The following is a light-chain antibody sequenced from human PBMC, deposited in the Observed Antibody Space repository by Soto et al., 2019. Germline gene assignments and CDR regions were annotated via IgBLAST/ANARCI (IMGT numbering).Light chain of an antibody. CDR2: DVN. Sequence: QSALTQPHSVSGSHGQSVTISCTGTSSDVGGYNYVSWYQQRPGKVPKLMIYDVNKRPSGVPDRFSGSKSGNTASLTISGLQAEDEADYYCCSYAGSFSYVFGTGTKVTVL. V-gene: IGLV2-11*01. CDR1: SSDVGGYNY. CDR3: CSYAGSFSYV. J-gene: IGLJ1*01.